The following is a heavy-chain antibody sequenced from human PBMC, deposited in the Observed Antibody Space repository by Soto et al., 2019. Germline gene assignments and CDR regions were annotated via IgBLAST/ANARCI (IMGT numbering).Heavy chain of an antibody. CDR3: ASYIAAAGGYFDY. Sequence: QLQLQESGPGLVKPSETLSLTCTVSGGSISSSSYYWGWIRQPPGKGLECIGSIYYSGSTYYNPSLKSRVSVSVDTSKNQFALKLSSVAAADTAVYYCASYIAAAGGYFDYWGQGTLVTVSS. V-gene: IGHV4-39*01. CDR2: IYYSGST. CDR1: GGSISSSSYY. J-gene: IGHJ4*02. D-gene: IGHD6-13*01.